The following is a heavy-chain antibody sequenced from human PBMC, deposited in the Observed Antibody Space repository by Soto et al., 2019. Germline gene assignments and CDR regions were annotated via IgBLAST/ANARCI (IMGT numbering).Heavy chain of an antibody. J-gene: IGHJ4*02. Sequence: QVQLQQRGAGLLKPSETLSLTCAVYGGSFSGYYWSWIRQSPGKGLEWIGEINHRGNTNYNPSLKSRVTISLDTSKIQFSLKLISVTAADTAVYYCARGRITVTTHFDYWGQGTLVTVSS. D-gene: IGHD4-17*01. CDR2: INHRGNT. CDR3: ARGRITVTTHFDY. CDR1: GGSFSGYY. V-gene: IGHV4-34*01.